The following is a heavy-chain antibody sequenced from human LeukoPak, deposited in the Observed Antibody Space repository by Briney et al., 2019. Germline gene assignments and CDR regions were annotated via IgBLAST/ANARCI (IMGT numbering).Heavy chain of an antibody. D-gene: IGHD3-22*01. CDR3: AVVDYYDSPQGGRDAFDI. V-gene: IGHV5-51*01. CDR1: GYSFTSYW. J-gene: IGHJ3*02. CDR2: IYPGDSDT. Sequence: GESLKISCKGSGYSFTSYWIGWVRQMPGKGLEWMGIIYPGDSDTRYSPSFQGQVTISADKSISTAYLQWSSLKASDTAMYYCAVVDYYDSPQGGRDAFDIWGQGTMVTVSS.